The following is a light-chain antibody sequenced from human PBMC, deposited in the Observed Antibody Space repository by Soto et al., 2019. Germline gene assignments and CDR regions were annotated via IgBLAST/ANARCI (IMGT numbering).Light chain of an antibody. Sequence: AIQLTQSPSSLSASVGDRVTITCRASQGISSALAWYQQKPGKAPKLLIYDASSLESGVPSRFSGSGSGTDFTLTISSLQPEDFATYYCQQFVTFGPGTKVDIK. V-gene: IGKV1-13*02. J-gene: IGKJ3*01. CDR3: QQFVT. CDR1: QGISSA. CDR2: DAS.